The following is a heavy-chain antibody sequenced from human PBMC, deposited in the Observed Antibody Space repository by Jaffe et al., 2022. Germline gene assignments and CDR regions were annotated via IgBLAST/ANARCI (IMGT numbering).Heavy chain of an antibody. CDR1: GFTFSSYS. CDR2: ISTSSSSI. J-gene: IGHJ3*02. CDR3: ARDQLENVVSDAFDI. Sequence: EVQLVESGGGLVKPGGSLRLSCAASGFTFSSYSMNWVRQAPGKGLEWVSSISTSSSSIYYADSVKGRFTISRDNAKNSLFLQMNSLRAEDTAVYYCARDQLENVVSDAFDIWGQGTMVTVSS. V-gene: IGHV3-21*01. D-gene: IGHD2-2*01.